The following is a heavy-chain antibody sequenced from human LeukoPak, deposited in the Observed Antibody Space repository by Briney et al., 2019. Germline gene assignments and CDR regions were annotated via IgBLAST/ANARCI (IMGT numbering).Heavy chain of an antibody. CDR2: INHSGST. V-gene: IGHV4-34*01. D-gene: IGHD2-2*01. CDR1: GGSFSGYY. Sequence: SETLSLTCAVYGGSFSGYYWSWIRQPPGKGLEWIGEINHSGSTNYNPSLKSRVTISVDTSKNQFSLKLSSVTAADTAVYYCARAQPGIVVVPAADYGFDYWGQGTLVTVSS. J-gene: IGHJ4*02. CDR3: ARAQPGIVVVPAADYGFDY.